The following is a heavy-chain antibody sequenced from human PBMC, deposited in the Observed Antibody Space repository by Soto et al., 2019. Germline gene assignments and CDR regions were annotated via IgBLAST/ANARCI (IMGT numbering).Heavy chain of an antibody. V-gene: IGHV5-51*01. D-gene: IGHD1-20*01. Sequence: LVDSLKISCDGSGYTSPTYWIGWVRQMPGKGLEWLGLIYPAESDVRYSPSFQGHVTMSADESISTAYLQWASLKASDAAIYYCARGRGTEHNWSFLDAFNVWGQGTMVTVSS. CDR2: IYPAESDV. CDR3: ARGRGTEHNWSFLDAFNV. CDR1: GYTSPTYW. J-gene: IGHJ3*01.